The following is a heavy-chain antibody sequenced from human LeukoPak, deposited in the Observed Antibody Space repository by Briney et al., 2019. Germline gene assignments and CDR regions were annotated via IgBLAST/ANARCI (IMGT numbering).Heavy chain of an antibody. V-gene: IGHV3-7*01. CDR3: ARGTRVHDY. CDR2: IKQDGSEK. Sequence: GGSLRLSCAASGFTFSTYWMSWVRQAPGKGLEWVAHIKQDGSEKNSVDSVKGRFTISRDNAKNSLYLQMNSLRAEDTAVYYCARGTRVHDYSGQGTLVTVSS. J-gene: IGHJ4*02. D-gene: IGHD2-2*01. CDR1: GFTFSTYW.